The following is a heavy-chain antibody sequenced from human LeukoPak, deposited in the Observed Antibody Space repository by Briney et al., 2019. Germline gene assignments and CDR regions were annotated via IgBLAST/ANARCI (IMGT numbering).Heavy chain of an antibody. J-gene: IGHJ4*02. CDR3: TRANTVFTDY. V-gene: IGHV3-49*03. Sequence: PGGSLRLSCTGSGFTFGDFSITWFRQAPGKGLEWVGFISSKPYGATPEYAASVRGRFIISRDDSKNIAHLQMNSLKVEDSAVYFCTRANTVFTDYWGQGTLVTVSS. CDR1: GFTFGDFS. D-gene: IGHD4-11*01. CDR2: ISSKPYGATP.